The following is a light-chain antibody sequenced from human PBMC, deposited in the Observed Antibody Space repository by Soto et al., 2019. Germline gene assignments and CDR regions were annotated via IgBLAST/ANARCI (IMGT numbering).Light chain of an antibody. CDR2: GAS. V-gene: IGKV3-20*01. Sequence: IVLTQSPGTLSLSPGERATLACRASQSVSSSYFAWYQQKPGQAPRLIIYGASSRATGIPDRFSGSGSGTDFTLIISRLEPEDFAVYSCQQYGSSPMTFGQGTQVEIK. CDR3: QQYGSSPMT. J-gene: IGKJ1*01. CDR1: QSVSSSY.